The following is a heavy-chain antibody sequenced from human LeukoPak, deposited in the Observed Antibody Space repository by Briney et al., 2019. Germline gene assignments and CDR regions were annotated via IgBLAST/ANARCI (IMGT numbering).Heavy chain of an antibody. CDR2: ISFDGSNK. V-gene: IGHV3-30-3*01. J-gene: IGHJ4*02. D-gene: IGHD1-14*01. Sequence: GGSLRLSCAASGFTFSSYAMHWVRQAPGKGLEWLAVISFDGSNKYYADSVKGRFTISRDNSKNTLYLQMNSLRAEDTASYYCARDAPLTLRYFDYWGQGTLVTVSS. CDR1: GFTFSSYA. CDR3: ARDAPLTLRYFDY.